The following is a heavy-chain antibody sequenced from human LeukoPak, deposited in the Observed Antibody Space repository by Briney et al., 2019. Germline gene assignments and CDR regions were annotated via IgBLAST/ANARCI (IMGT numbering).Heavy chain of an antibody. V-gene: IGHV3-20*04. D-gene: IGHD6-6*01. CDR2: INWNGGST. CDR1: GFTFNDYG. J-gene: IGHJ5*02. CDR3: ARGGRSRSSSPNWFDP. Sequence: GGSLRLSCAASGFTFNDYGMSWVRQAPGKGLEWVSGINWNGGSTGYADSVKGRFTISRDNAKNSLYLQMNSPRAEDTALYYCARGGRSRSSSPNWFDPWGQGTLVTVSS.